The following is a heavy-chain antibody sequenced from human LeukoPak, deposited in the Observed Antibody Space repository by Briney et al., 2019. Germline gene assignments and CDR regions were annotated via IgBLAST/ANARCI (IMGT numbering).Heavy chain of an antibody. CDR3: ARGGVWELLDY. V-gene: IGHV4-59*01. D-gene: IGHD1-26*01. CDR2: IYYSGST. Sequence: SETLSLTCTVSGGSISNYYWSWIRQPPGKGLEWIGNIYYSGSTNYNPSLKGRVTLSLDTSKNQFSLKLSSVTAADTAVYYCARGGVWELLDYWGQGTLVTVSS. CDR1: GGSISNYY. J-gene: IGHJ4*02.